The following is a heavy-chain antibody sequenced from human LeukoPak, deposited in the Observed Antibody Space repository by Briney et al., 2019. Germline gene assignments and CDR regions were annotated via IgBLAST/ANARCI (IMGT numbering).Heavy chain of an antibody. D-gene: IGHD3-22*01. CDR1: GGSISSGGYY. J-gene: IGHJ4*02. CDR2: IYHSGST. Sequence: SETLSLTCTVSGGSISSGGYYWSWIRQPPGKGLEWIGYIYHSGSTYYNPSLKSRVTISVDTSKNQFSLKLSSVTAADTAVYYCARENYDSSGYYYDYWGQGTLVTVSS. V-gene: IGHV4-61*08. CDR3: ARENYDSSGYYYDY.